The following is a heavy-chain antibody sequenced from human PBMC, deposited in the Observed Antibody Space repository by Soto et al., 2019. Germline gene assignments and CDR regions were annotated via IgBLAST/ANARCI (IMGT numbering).Heavy chain of an antibody. V-gene: IGHV4-59*12. Sequence: SETLSLTCTVSGGSISSYYWSWIRQPPGKGLEWIGYIYYSGSTNYNPSLKSRVTISVDNSKNTLYLQMNSLRAEDTAVYYCAREGTGTTPDAFDIWGQGTMVTVSS. J-gene: IGHJ3*02. CDR3: AREGTGTTPDAFDI. CDR2: IYYSGST. CDR1: GGSISSYY. D-gene: IGHD1-1*01.